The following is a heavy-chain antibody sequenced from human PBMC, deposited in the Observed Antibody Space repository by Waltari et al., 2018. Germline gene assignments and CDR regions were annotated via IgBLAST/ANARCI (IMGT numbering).Heavy chain of an antibody. V-gene: IGHV3-48*03. D-gene: IGHD6-13*01. J-gene: IGHJ6*02. Sequence: EVQLVESGGGLVQPGGSLRLSCAASGFTFSSYEMTWVRQAPGKGREGVPYIRSSGRTKYYAASGKGRFTISRDNAKNSLYLQMNSLRAEDTAVYYCARDPGWLAAAGTGRERAYYYYGMDVWGQGTTVTVSS. CDR1: GFTFSSYE. CDR2: IRSSGRTK. CDR3: ARDPGWLAAAGTGRERAYYYYGMDV.